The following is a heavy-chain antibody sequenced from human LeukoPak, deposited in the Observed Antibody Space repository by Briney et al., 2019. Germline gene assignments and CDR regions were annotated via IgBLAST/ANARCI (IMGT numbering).Heavy chain of an antibody. CDR2: IYSGGST. V-gene: IGHV3-66*01. CDR3: ARDRTGIAARSFDY. J-gene: IGHJ4*02. Sequence: GGSLRLSCAASGFTVSSNYMSWVRQAPGKGLEWVPVIYSGGSTYYADSVKGRFTISRDNSKNSLYLQMNSLRAEDTAVYYCARDRTGIAARSFDYWGQGTLVTVSS. D-gene: IGHD6-6*01. CDR1: GFTVSSNY.